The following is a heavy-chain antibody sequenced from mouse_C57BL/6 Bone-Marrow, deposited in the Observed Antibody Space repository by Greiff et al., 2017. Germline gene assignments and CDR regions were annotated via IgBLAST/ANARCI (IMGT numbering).Heavy chain of an antibody. CDR1: GYTFTSYW. J-gene: IGHJ1*03. D-gene: IGHD2-1*01. Sequence: QVQLQQPGAELVRPGSSVKLSCKASGYTFTSYWMHWVKQRPIQGLEWIGNIDPSDSETHYNQKFKDKATLTVDKSSSTAYMQLSSLTSEDSAVYYGARPLYGNYEGYFDVWGTGTTVTVSS. CDR3: ARPLYGNYEGYFDV. CDR2: IDPSDSET. V-gene: IGHV1-52*01.